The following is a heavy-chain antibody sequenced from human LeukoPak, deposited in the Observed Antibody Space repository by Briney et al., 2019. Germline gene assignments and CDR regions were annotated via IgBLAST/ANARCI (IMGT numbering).Heavy chain of an antibody. Sequence: LVESGGGVVQPGRSLRLSCAASGFTFSSYGMHWVRQAPGKGLEWVAVISYDGSNKYYADSVKGRFTISRDNSKNTLYLQMNSLRAEDTAVYYCAKGGGEYYDFWSGYCPFDYWGQGTLVTVSS. CDR2: ISYDGSNK. CDR1: GFTFSSYG. J-gene: IGHJ4*02. CDR3: AKGGGEYYDFWSGYCPFDY. D-gene: IGHD3-3*01. V-gene: IGHV3-30*18.